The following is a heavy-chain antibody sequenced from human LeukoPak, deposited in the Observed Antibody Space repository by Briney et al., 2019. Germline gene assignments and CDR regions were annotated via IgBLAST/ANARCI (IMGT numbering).Heavy chain of an antibody. D-gene: IGHD3-22*01. V-gene: IGHV4-31*03. CDR1: GGSISSGGYY. CDR2: IYYSGST. CDR3: ASLITYYYDSSGQKDY. J-gene: IGHJ4*02. Sequence: PSQTLSLTCTVSGGSISSGGYYWSWIRQHPGKGLEWIGYIYYSGSTYYNPSLKSRVTISVDTSKNQFSLKLSSVTAADTAVNYCASLITYYYDSSGQKDYWGQGTLVTVSS.